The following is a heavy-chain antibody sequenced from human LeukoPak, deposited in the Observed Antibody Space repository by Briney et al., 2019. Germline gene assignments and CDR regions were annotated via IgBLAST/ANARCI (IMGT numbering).Heavy chain of an antibody. Sequence: GGSLRLSCAASGFAFSSYAMSWVRQAPGKGLEWVSTIGGTGVRTYYADSVKGRFTISRDNAKNSLYLQMDNLRAEDTAMFYCATSMAQDVDAFHIWGQGTMVTVSS. CDR1: GFAFSSYA. V-gene: IGHV3-23*01. CDR2: IGGTGVRT. D-gene: IGHD2-21*01. J-gene: IGHJ3*02. CDR3: ATSMAQDVDAFHI.